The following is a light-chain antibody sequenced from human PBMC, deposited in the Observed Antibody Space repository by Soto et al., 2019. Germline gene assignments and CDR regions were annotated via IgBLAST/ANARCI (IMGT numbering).Light chain of an antibody. CDR1: QSVTTNY. CDR3: QQYNNWPQT. J-gene: IGKJ1*01. Sequence: EVVLTQSPGTLSLSPGGRSTLSCRASQSVTTNYLSWYQHKPGQAPRLLIYGASIRAPGIPDRFSGSGSGTDFTLTISSLQSEDFAVYSCQQYNNWPQTFGQGTKVDIK. CDR2: GAS. V-gene: IGKV3-20*01.